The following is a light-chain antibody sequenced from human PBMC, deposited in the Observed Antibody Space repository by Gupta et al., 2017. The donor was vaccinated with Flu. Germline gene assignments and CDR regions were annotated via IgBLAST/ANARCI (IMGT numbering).Light chain of an antibody. CDR3: QAWDSSTVV. Sequence: SYELTQPPSVPVSPGQTASITCSGDKLGDKYACWYQQKPGQSPVLVIYQDSKRPSGIPERFSGSNSGNTATLTISGTQAMDEADYYCQAWDSSTVVFGTGTKVTVL. CDR1: KLGDKY. V-gene: IGLV3-1*01. J-gene: IGLJ1*01. CDR2: QDS.